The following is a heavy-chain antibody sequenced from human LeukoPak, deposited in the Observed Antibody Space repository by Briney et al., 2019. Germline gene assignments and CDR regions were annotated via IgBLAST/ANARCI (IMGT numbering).Heavy chain of an antibody. J-gene: IGHJ5*02. CDR2: MYSGGDT. V-gene: IGHV3-53*01. CDR3: ARDAPQVPAAGVLAS. CDR1: GFTVSDYY. Sequence: PGGSLRLSCAASGFTVSDYYMSWVRQVPGKGLEWVSVMYSGGDTYYADSVKGRFTFSRDISKNTLYLQMNGLRTEDTAMYYCARDAPQVPAAGVLASWGQGTLVTVSS. D-gene: IGHD6-13*01.